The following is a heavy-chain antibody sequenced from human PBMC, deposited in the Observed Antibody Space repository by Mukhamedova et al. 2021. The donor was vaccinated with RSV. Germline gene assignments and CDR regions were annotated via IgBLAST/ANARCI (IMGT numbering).Heavy chain of an antibody. J-gene: IGHJ5*02. Sequence: QSTWKGLEWVSTVTGSGSHTFYADSVRGRFTISRDNSKNTLYLQMNSLRAEDTAVYYCAKGAADDKVDWFEPWGQGTLVTVSS. CDR2: VTGSGSHT. V-gene: IGHV3-23*01. CDR3: AKGAADDKVDWFEP. D-gene: IGHD6-13*01.